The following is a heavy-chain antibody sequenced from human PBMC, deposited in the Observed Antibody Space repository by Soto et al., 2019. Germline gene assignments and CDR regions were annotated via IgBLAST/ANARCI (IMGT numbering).Heavy chain of an antibody. Sequence: EVQLVESGGDLVQPGGSLRLSCAASGFTVSSNYMRWVRQAPGKGLEWVSAIYSDAGGGSTYYADSVKGRFTISRDNSRKILYVQMNSLRDDETAGYYCARRRLYDGGGYLGGGENWGLETLVTVTS. D-gene: IGHD3-22*01. CDR2: IYSDAGGGST. CDR1: GFTVSSNY. V-gene: IGHV3-66*04. J-gene: IGHJ4*02. CDR3: ARRRLYDGGGYLGGGEN.